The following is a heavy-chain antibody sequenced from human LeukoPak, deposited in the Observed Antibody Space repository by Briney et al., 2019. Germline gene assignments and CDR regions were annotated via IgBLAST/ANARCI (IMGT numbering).Heavy chain of an antibody. V-gene: IGHV3-20*04. CDR1: GFTFDDYG. CDR2: INWNGGST. J-gene: IGHJ4*02. D-gene: IGHD2-15*01. CDR3: ARDSTQPGPVVVAATYAGSDY. Sequence: GGSLRLSCAASGFTFDDYGMSWVRQAPGKGLEWVSGINWNGGSTGYADSVKGRFTISRDNAKNSLYLQMNNLRAEDTALYYCARDSTQPGPVVVAATYAGSDYWGQGTLVTVSS.